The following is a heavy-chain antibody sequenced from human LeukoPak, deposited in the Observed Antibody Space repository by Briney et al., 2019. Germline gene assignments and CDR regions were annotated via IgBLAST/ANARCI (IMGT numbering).Heavy chain of an antibody. J-gene: IGHJ4*02. D-gene: IGHD6-13*01. CDR3: ARGPIAAAGRFDY. CDR1: GYTFTSYD. V-gene: IGHV1-8*01. CDR2: MNPNSGNT. Sequence: ASVKVSCKASGYTFTSYDINWVRQATGQGLEWMGWMNPNSGNTGYAQKFRGRVTMTRNTSISTAYMELSSLRSEDTAVYYCARGPIAAAGRFDYWGQGTLVTVSS.